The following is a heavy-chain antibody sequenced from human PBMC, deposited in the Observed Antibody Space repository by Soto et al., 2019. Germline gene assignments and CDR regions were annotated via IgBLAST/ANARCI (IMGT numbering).Heavy chain of an antibody. D-gene: IGHD2-21*02. CDR2: IYCDDDK. V-gene: IGHV2-5*02. CDR3: IHSRCGGDCLRSYSSNYYDGLDV. J-gene: IGHJ6*02. Sequence: QITLKESGPTLVKPTQTLTLTCSVSGFSLNTGGLGVGWIRQPPGKALEWLALIYCDDDKRYSPSLRNRLSISKDTSNNLVVFTMTNMDPVDTATYYCIHSRCGGDCLRSYSSNYYDGLDVWGQGTTVTVSS. CDR1: GFSLNTGGLG.